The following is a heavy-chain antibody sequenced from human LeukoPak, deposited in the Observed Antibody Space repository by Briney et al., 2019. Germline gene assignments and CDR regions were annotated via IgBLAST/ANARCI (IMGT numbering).Heavy chain of an antibody. D-gene: IGHD6-13*01. Sequence: GGSLRLSCAASGFTFSSYSMNWVRQAPGKGLEWVSSISSSSSYIYYADSVKGRFTISRDNAKNSLYLQMNSLRAEDTAVYYCARTQDSSSWYPPYYYYMDVWGKGTTVTVSS. CDR1: GFTFSSYS. J-gene: IGHJ6*03. V-gene: IGHV3-21*01. CDR2: ISSSSSYI. CDR3: ARTQDSSSWYPPYYYYMDV.